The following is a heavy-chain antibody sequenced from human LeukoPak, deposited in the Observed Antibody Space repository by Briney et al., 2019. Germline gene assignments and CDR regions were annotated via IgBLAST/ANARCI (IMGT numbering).Heavy chain of an antibody. Sequence: GGSLRLSCAASGFTFSSYAMHWVRQAPGKGLEWVAAISYDGSNKYYADSVKGRFTISRGNSKNTLYLQMNSLRAEDTAVYYCARGLYCSSTSCLGGLTYWGQGTLVTVSS. D-gene: IGHD2-2*01. V-gene: IGHV3-30-3*01. CDR1: GFTFSSYA. CDR2: ISYDGSNK. J-gene: IGHJ4*02. CDR3: ARGLYCSSTSCLGGLTY.